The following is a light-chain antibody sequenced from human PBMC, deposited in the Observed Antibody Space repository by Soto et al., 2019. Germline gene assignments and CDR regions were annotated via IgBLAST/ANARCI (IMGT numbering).Light chain of an antibody. V-gene: IGKV4-1*01. CDR3: QQYYSTPQT. Sequence: DIVMTQSPDSLAVSLGERATINCKSSQNVLYSSNNKNYLAWYQQKPGQPPRLLIYWASTRESGVPDRFSGGGSGTYFTLTISSLRAEDVSVYYCQQYYSTPQTFGQGTKV. CDR2: WAS. J-gene: IGKJ1*01. CDR1: QNVLYSSNNKNY.